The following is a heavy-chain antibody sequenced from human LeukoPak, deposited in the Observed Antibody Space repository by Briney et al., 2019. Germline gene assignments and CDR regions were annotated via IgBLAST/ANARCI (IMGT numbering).Heavy chain of an antibody. CDR1: GFTFTSSA. D-gene: IGHD2-15*01. V-gene: IGHV1-58*02. CDR3: ARVKCSGGSCRLPRFDP. Sequence: ASVKVSCKASGFTFTSSAMQWVRQARGQRLEWIGWIVVGSGNTNYAQKFQERVTITRDMSTSTAYTELSSLRSEDTAVYYCARVKCSGGSCRLPRFDPWGQGTLVTVSS. J-gene: IGHJ5*02. CDR2: IVVGSGNT.